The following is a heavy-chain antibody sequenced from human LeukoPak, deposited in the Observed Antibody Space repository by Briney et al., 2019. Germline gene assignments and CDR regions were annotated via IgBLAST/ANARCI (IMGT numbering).Heavy chain of an antibody. CDR2: ISYSGNT. V-gene: IGHV4-61*03. CDR1: GASVTSASHY. Sequence: PSETLSLTCTVSGASVTSASHYWSWIRQPPGKGLEWIGHISYSGNTHYNPSLESRVTISVDTSKNHFSLNLSSVTAADTAVYYCARGMATSLSFLQHWGQGTLVTVSS. J-gene: IGHJ1*01. CDR3: ARGMATSLSFLQH. D-gene: IGHD5-24*01.